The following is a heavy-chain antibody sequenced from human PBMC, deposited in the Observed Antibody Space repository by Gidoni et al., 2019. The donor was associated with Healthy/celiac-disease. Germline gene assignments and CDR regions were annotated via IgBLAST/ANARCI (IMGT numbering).Heavy chain of an antibody. D-gene: IGHD6-13*01. CDR1: GFTFSSYA. J-gene: IGHJ2*01. V-gene: IGHV3-23*01. Sequence: EVQLLESGGGLVQPGGSLRLSCSASGFTFSSYAMSWVRQAPGKGLEWVSAISGSGGSTYYADSVKGRFTISRDNSKNTLYLQMNSLRAEDTSVYYCAKDPHQSSSWYFDLWGRGTLVTVSS. CDR2: ISGSGGST. CDR3: AKDPHQSSSWYFDL.